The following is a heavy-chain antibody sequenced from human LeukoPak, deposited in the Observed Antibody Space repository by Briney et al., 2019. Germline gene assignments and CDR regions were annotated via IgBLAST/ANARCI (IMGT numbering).Heavy chain of an antibody. V-gene: IGHV4-61*01. CDR2: IYYTGST. D-gene: IGHD4-17*01. CDR1: GGSVSNGNLF. J-gene: IGHJ6*02. Sequence: NPSETLSLTCTVSGGSVSNGNLFWTWIRQPPGKGLEWIGNIYYTGSTNYNSSLMSRVTISIDTSNNQLSLQLNSVAAADAAVYYCASLRGHYVGGYYYYGLDVWGQGTTVTVSS. CDR3: ASLRGHYVGGYYYYGLDV.